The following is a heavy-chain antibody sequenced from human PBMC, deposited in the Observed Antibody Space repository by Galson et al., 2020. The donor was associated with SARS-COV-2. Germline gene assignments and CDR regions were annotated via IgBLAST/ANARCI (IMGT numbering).Heavy chain of an antibody. V-gene: IGHV1-2*02. CDR1: GYTFTGYY. J-gene: IGHJ5*02. CDR2: INPNSGGT. Sequence: ASVKVSCKASGYTFTGYYMHWVRQAPGQGLEWMGWINPNSGGTNYAQKFQGRVTMTRDTSISTAYMELSRLRSDDTAVYYCAPSSQAAGTGWFDPWGQGTLVTGSS. D-gene: IGHD6-13*01. CDR3: APSSQAAGTGWFDP.